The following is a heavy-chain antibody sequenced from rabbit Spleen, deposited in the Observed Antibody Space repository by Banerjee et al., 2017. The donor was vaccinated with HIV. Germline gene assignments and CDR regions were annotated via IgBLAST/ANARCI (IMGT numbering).Heavy chain of an antibody. CDR1: GIDFSSYYF. CDR3: ARNQGGTGYGYAL. J-gene: IGHJ4*01. D-gene: IGHD6-1*01. CDR2: IGGGSSGST. V-gene: IGHV1S40*01. Sequence: ESGGGLVQPGASLTLTCKASGIDFSSYYFMCWVRQAPGKGLEWIACIGGGSSGSTYYASWVNGRFTISKTSSTTVTLQMTSLTAADTATYFCARNQGGTGYGYALWGQGTLVTVS.